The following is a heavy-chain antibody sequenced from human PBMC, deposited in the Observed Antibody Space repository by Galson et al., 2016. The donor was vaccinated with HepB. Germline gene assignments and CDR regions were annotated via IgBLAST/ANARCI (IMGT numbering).Heavy chain of an antibody. D-gene: IGHD4-23*01. CDR1: GFTFDDYA. CDR2: IRSKAYGGTT. J-gene: IGHJ3*01. Sequence: SLRLSCAASGFTFDDYAMTWFRQAPGQGLEWVGMIRSKAYGGTTEYAAFVKGTFSISRDDSKSIASLQMNSLKTEDTAVYYFTRGGADGKAFDLWGQGTMVSVSS. CDR3: TRGGADGKAFDL. V-gene: IGHV3-49*03.